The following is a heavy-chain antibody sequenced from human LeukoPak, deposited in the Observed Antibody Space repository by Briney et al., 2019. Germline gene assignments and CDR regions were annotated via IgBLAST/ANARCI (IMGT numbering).Heavy chain of an antibody. CDR3: ARHLYDSGIDHTN. CDR2: ISYSGST. Sequence: SETLSLTCTVSGGSISSNYWSWIRQPPGKGLEWIVYISYSGSTSYNPSLKSRVTISVDTSKNQFSLSLNSVTAADTAVYYCARHLYDSGIDHTNWGQGTLVTVSS. V-gene: IGHV4-59*12. J-gene: IGHJ4*02. D-gene: IGHD3-10*01. CDR1: GGSISSNY.